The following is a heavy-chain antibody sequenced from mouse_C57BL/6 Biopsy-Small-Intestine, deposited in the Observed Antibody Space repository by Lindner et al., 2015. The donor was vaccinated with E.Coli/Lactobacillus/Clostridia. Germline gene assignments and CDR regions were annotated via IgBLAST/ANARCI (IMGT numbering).Heavy chain of an antibody. Sequence: VQLQESGGGLVKPGGSRKLSCAASGFTFSDYGMHWVRQAPDKGLEWVAYISSGSSTIYYADTVKGRFTISRDNAKNTLFLQMTSLRSEDTAIFYCARVYSYYSYDEGNAMDYWGQGTSVTVSS. CDR1: GFTFSDYG. CDR3: ARVYSYYSYDEGNAMDY. D-gene: IGHD2-12*01. V-gene: IGHV5-17*01. J-gene: IGHJ4*01. CDR2: ISSGSSTI.